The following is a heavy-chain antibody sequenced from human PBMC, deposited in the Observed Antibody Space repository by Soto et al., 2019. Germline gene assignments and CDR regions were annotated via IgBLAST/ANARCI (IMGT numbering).Heavy chain of an antibody. CDR1: GFSFSSYT. CDR2: ISSSSSYI. V-gene: IGHV3-21*01. CDR3: ARDWDDSLDKNGYN. D-gene: IGHD1-1*01. J-gene: IGHJ4*02. Sequence: EVQLVESGGGLVKPGGSLRLSCAASGFSFSSYTMNWVRQAPGKGLEWVSSISSSSSYIYYADSLKGRFTISRDNAKNSLYLQMNGLRAEDTAVYYCARDWDDSLDKNGYNWGQGTLVTVSS.